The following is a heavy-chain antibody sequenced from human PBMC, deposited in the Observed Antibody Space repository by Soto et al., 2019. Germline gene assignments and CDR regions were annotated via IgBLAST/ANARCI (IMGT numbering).Heavy chain of an antibody. CDR3: AKDRGGTGWPFDH. V-gene: IGHV3-23*01. D-gene: IGHD6-19*01. Sequence: PGGSLRLSCTPSGLTFGNFAMIWVRQAPGKGLEWVSSISAGGATTYYADSVKGRVTMSRDNSKNTLSLQMISLRAEDSAVYYCAKDRGGTGWPFDHWGQGTLVTVSS. CDR2: ISAGGATT. CDR1: GLTFGNFA. J-gene: IGHJ4*02.